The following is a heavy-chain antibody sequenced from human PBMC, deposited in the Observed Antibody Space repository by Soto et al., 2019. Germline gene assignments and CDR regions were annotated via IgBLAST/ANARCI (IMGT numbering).Heavy chain of an antibody. J-gene: IGHJ2*01. D-gene: IGHD1-26*01. CDR2: IIPIFGTA. Sequence: GASVKVSCKASGGTFSSYAISWVRQAPGQGLEWMGGIIPIFGTANYAQKFQGRVTITADESTSTAYMELSSLRSEDTAVYYCARVWGSGSYFFTANWYFDLWGRGTLVTVSS. CDR3: ARVWGSGSYFFTANWYFDL. CDR1: GGTFSSYA. V-gene: IGHV1-69*13.